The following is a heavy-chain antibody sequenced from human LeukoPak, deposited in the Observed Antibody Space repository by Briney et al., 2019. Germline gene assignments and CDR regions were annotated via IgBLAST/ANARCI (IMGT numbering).Heavy chain of an antibody. Sequence: PSETLSLTCTVSGGSISSYYWSWIRQPPGKGLEWIGYIYYSGSTNYNPSLKSRVTISVDTSKNQFSLKLSSVTAADTAVYYCARALNAYYGDYDPLGYWGQGTLVTVSS. CDR2: IYYSGST. J-gene: IGHJ4*02. D-gene: IGHD4-17*01. CDR3: ARALNAYYGDYDPLGY. CDR1: GGSISSYY. V-gene: IGHV4-59*01.